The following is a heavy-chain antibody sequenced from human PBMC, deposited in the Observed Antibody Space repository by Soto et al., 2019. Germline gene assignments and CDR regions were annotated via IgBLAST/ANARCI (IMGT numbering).Heavy chain of an antibody. D-gene: IGHD3-3*01. CDR3: AHRRAIFGVVYGLDV. J-gene: IGHJ6*02. CDR2: IYWDDDK. Sequence: QITLKESGPTLVKPTQTLTLTCTFSGFSLTTSGVGVGWIRQPPGKALEWLALIYWDDDKRYSPSLKRRLTIPKDTSKNQVVLTMTNMDPVDTGTYYCAHRRAIFGVVYGLDVWGQGTTVTVSS. V-gene: IGHV2-5*02. CDR1: GFSLTTSGVG.